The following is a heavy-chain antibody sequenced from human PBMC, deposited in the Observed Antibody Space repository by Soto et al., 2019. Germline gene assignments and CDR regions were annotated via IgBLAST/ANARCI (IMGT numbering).Heavy chain of an antibody. D-gene: IGHD3-3*01. V-gene: IGHV1-18*04. Sequence: ASVKVSCKASGYTFTSYGISWVRQAPGQGLEWMGWISAYNGNTNYAQKLQGRVTMTTDTSTSTAYMELRSLRSDDTAVYYCASLYYDFWSGHPRDYYGIDVWGQGTTVTVSS. J-gene: IGHJ6*02. CDR1: GYTFTSYG. CDR3: ASLYYDFWSGHPRDYYGIDV. CDR2: ISAYNGNT.